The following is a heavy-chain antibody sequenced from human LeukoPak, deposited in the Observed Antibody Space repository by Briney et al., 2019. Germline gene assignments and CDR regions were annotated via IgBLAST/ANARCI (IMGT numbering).Heavy chain of an antibody. V-gene: IGHV1-3*02. CDR2: NNAGNGNT. J-gene: IGHJ6*03. CDR1: GYTFTSYA. Sequence: ASVKVSCKASGYTFTSYAMHWVRQAPGQRLEWMGCNNAGNGNTKYSQEFQGRVTITRDTSASTAYMELSSLRSEDMAVYYCAREVQLWNYYYMDVWGKGTTVTVSS. D-gene: IGHD5-18*01. CDR3: AREVQLWNYYYMDV.